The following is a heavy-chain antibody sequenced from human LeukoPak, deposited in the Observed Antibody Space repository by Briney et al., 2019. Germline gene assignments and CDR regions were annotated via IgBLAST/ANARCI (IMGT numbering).Heavy chain of an antibody. CDR2: IYYSGST. D-gene: IGHD6-13*01. V-gene: IGHV4-39*01. CDR3: ARPPGIAAAWFDP. Sequence: SETLSLTCTVSGGSISSSSYYWGWIRQPPGKGLEWIGSIYYSGSTYYNPSLKSRVTISVDTSKNQFSLKLSSVTAADTAVYYCARPPGIAAAWFDPWGQETLVTVSS. CDR1: GGSISSSSYY. J-gene: IGHJ5*02.